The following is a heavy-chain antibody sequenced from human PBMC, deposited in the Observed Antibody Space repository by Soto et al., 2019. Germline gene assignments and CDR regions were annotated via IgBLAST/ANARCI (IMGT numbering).Heavy chain of an antibody. D-gene: IGHD6-19*01. CDR1: GYTFTSYA. V-gene: IGHV1-3*01. Sequence: ASVNGSCKAPGYTFTSYAMQWGRQAPGQRLEWMGWINAVNGNTKYSQKFQGRVTITRDTSASTAYMELSSLRSEDTAVYYCARALPRTAVAVDGGQGTMVTVSS. J-gene: IGHJ3*01. CDR3: ARALPRTAVAVD. CDR2: INAVNGNT.